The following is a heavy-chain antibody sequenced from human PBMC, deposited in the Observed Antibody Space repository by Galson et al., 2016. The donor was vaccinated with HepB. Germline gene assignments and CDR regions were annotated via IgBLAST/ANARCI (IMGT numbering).Heavy chain of an antibody. J-gene: IGHJ4*02. CDR2: IPVERT. V-gene: IGHV4-4*02. D-gene: IGHD2-2*01. CDR1: VGSIRSPYW. CDR3: ATVRAGCSSTSCYIDH. Sequence: ETLSLTCGVSVGSIRSPYWWTWVRQSPGKGLAWIGEIPVERTNYNPSFNSRATISVDSSRNQFSLNLNSVTAADTAVYYCATVRAGCSSTSCYIDHWGQGTLVTVSS.